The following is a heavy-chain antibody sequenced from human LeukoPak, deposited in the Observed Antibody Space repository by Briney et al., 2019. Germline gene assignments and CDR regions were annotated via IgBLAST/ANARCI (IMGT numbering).Heavy chain of an antibody. CDR2: ISAYNGNT. V-gene: IGHV1-18*01. CDR3: ARKYYDFWSGYQENWFDP. Sequence: ASVKVSCKASGYTFTSYGISWVRQAPGQGLEWMGWISAYNGNTNYAQKLQGRVTMTTDTSTSTAYMELRSLRSDDTAVYYCARKYYDFWSGYQENWFDPWGQGTLVTVSS. J-gene: IGHJ5*02. D-gene: IGHD3-3*01. CDR1: GYTFTSYG.